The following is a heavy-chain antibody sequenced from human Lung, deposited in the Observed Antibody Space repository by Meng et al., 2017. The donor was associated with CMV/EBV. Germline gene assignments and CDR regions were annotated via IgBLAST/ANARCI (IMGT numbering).Heavy chain of an antibody. D-gene: IGHD6-13*01. CDR3: AREARAAGTDEYFDY. J-gene: IGHJ4*02. V-gene: IGHV1-2*02. Sequence: ASVXVSCKASGYTFTGYYMHWVRQVPGQGLEWMGWINPNSGGTNYAQKFQGRVTMTRDTSISTTYMELSRLRSDDTAVYYCAREARAAGTDEYFDYWGQGTLVTVSS. CDR2: INPNSGGT. CDR1: GYTFTGYY.